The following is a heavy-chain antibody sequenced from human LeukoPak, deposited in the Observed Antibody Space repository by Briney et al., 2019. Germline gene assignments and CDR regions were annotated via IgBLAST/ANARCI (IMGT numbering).Heavy chain of an antibody. D-gene: IGHD3-22*01. J-gene: IGHJ4*02. CDR1: GYTFTSYG. Sequence: GASVKVSCKASGYTFTSYGISWVRQAPGQGLEWMGWMNPNSGNTGYAQKFQGRVTMTRNTSISTAYMELSSLRSEDTAVYYCARGGPYYYDSSVDYWGQGTLVTVSS. CDR2: MNPNSGNT. CDR3: ARGGPYYYDSSVDY. V-gene: IGHV1-8*02.